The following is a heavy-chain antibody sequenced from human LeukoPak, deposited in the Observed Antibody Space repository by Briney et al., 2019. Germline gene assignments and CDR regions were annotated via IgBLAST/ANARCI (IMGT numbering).Heavy chain of an antibody. CDR2: ISTSGSTK. Sequence: GGSLRLSCAASGFTFSSYSMNWVRQAPGKGLEWVSYISTSGSTKYYADSVKGRFTISRDNAKNSLYLQMNSLRAEDTAVYYCARDRDPGYNDSSGYRRVNAFDIWGQGTMVTVSS. J-gene: IGHJ3*02. CDR3: ARDRDPGYNDSSGYRRVNAFDI. V-gene: IGHV3-48*04. CDR1: GFTFSSYS. D-gene: IGHD3-22*01.